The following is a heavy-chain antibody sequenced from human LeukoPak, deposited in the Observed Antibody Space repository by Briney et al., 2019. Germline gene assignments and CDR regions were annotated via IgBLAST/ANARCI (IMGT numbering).Heavy chain of an antibody. CDR1: GGSISSYY. J-gene: IGHJ4*02. CDR3: ARVKIYYFDY. CDR2: IFYSGST. Sequence: SSETLFLTCTVSGGSISSYYWTWIRQPPGKGLEWIGYIFYSGSTNYNPSLKSRVTMSVDTSKNQFSLRLSSVTAADTAVYYCARVKIYYFDYWGQGTLVTVSS. D-gene: IGHD3-9*01. V-gene: IGHV4-59*01.